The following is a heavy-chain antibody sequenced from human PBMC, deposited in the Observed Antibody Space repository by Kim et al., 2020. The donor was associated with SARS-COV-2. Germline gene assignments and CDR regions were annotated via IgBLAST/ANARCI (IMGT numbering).Heavy chain of an antibody. CDR1: GYTFTSYG. J-gene: IGHJ4*02. Sequence: ASVKVSCKASGYTFTSYGISWVRQAPGQGLEWMGWISAYNGNTNYAQKLQGRVTMTTDTSTSTAYMELRSLRSDDTAVYYCARSLLSIPALLGYCSGGSCQYYFDYWGQGTLVTVSS. CDR2: ISAYNGNT. CDR3: ARSLLSIPALLGYCSGGSCQYYFDY. V-gene: IGHV1-18*01. D-gene: IGHD2-15*01.